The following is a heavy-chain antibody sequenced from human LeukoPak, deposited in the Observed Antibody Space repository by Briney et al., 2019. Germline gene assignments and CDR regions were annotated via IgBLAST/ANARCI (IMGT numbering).Heavy chain of an antibody. J-gene: IGHJ4*02. Sequence: PSETLSLTCAVYGGSFSGYYWSWLRQPPGKGLEWIGEINHSGSTNYNPSLKSRVAISVDTSKNQFSLKLSSVTAADTAVYYCARATYYDFWSGYYPRPGFDYWGQGTLVTVSS. CDR2: INHSGST. CDR3: ARATYYDFWSGYYPRPGFDY. CDR1: GGSFSGYY. D-gene: IGHD3-3*01. V-gene: IGHV4-34*01.